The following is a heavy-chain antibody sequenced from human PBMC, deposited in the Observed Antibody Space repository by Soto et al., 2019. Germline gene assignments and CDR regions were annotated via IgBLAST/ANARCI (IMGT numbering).Heavy chain of an antibody. V-gene: IGHV1-69*01. CDR1: GGTFSSYA. CDR2: IIPIFGTA. Sequence: QVQLVQSGAEVKKPGSSVKVSCKASGGTFSSYAISWVRQAPGQGLGWMGGIIPIFGTANYAQKFQGRVTITADESTSTAYMELSSLRSEDTAVYYCARNLAYCGGDCYSDYGMDVWGQGTTVTVSS. CDR3: ARNLAYCGGDCYSDYGMDV. J-gene: IGHJ6*02. D-gene: IGHD2-21*02.